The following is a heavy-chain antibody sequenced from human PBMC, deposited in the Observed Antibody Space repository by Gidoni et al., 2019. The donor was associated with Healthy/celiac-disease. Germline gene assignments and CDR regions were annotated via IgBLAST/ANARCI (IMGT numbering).Heavy chain of an antibody. CDR3: AKDLDSVAGPFDY. J-gene: IGHJ4*02. Sequence: EVQLVESGGGLVQPGRSLRLSCAASGFPFDDYAMHWVRQAPGKGLEWVSGISWNSGSIGYADSVKGRFTISRDNAKNSLYLQMNSLRAEDTALYYCAKDLDSVAGPFDYWGQGTLVTVSS. V-gene: IGHV3-9*01. CDR1: GFPFDDYA. CDR2: ISWNSGSI. D-gene: IGHD6-19*01.